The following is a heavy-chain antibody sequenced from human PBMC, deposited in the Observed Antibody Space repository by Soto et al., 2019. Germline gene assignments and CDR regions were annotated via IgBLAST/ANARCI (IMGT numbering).Heavy chain of an antibody. Sequence: EVQLLASGGGLVQPGGSLRLSCAASGFTFSSYAMSWVRQAPGKGLEWVSAISGSGGSTYYADSVKGRFTISRDNSKNTLYLQMNSLRAEDTAVYDCAKEPKVGATYYYYGMDVWGQGTTVTVSS. CDR2: ISGSGGST. CDR3: AKEPKVGATYYYYGMDV. CDR1: GFTFSSYA. J-gene: IGHJ6*02. D-gene: IGHD1-26*01. V-gene: IGHV3-23*01.